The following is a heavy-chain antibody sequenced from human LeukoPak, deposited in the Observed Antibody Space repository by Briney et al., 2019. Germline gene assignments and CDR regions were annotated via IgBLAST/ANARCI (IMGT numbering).Heavy chain of an antibody. Sequence: SETLSLTCAVSGYSISSGYYWGWIRQPPGKGLEWIGSIYHSGSTYYNPSLKSRVTISVDTSKNQFSLKLSSVTAADTAVYYCARGRKYQLLYGRVYYYYYMDVWGKGTTVTVSS. CDR2: IYHSGST. CDR3: ARGRKYQLLYGRVYYYYYMDV. D-gene: IGHD2-2*02. CDR1: GYSISSGYY. V-gene: IGHV4-38-2*01. J-gene: IGHJ6*03.